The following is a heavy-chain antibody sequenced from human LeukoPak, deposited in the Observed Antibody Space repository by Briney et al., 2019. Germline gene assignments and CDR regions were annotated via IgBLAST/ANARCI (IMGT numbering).Heavy chain of an antibody. CDR1: GFTFSSYW. CDR3: ASLKGIAAASRDY. D-gene: IGHD6-13*01. Sequence: GGSLRLSCAASGFTFSSYWMSWVRQAPGKGLEWVANIKQDGSEKYYVDSVKGRFTISRDNAKNSLYLQMNSLRTEDTAVYYCASLKGIAAASRDYWGQGTLVTVSS. J-gene: IGHJ4*02. V-gene: IGHV3-7*01. CDR2: IKQDGSEK.